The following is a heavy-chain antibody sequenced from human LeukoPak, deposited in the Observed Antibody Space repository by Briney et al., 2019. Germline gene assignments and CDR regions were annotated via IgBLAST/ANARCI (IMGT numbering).Heavy chain of an antibody. V-gene: IGHV3-30*02. D-gene: IGHD6-13*01. CDR2: IRFDGGIK. Sequence: GGSLRLSCAASGFTFSSYGMHWVRQAPGKGLEWVTFIRFDGGIKYYADSVKGRFTISRDGSENTLYLQMNSLRVEDTAVYYCAKDKGAVGGTWPYFDYWGQGTPVTVTS. J-gene: IGHJ4*02. CDR3: AKDKGAVGGTWPYFDY. CDR1: GFTFSSYG.